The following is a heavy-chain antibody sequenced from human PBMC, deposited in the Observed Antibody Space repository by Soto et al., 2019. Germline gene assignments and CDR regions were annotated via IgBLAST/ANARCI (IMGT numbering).Heavy chain of an antibody. CDR2: IYWDDDK. CDR3: VHQESNNNNFYFDL. V-gene: IGHV2-5*02. J-gene: IGHJ2*01. D-gene: IGHD4-4*01. Sequence: QITLKESGRERVKPTQTLTLISTCSGFSLSTSGVAVGWIRQPPGKALEWLSLIYWDDDKRYSPSLKSRLTITTDTSKNHVVLTMTNMDPVDTAIYYCVHQESNNNNFYFDLWGRGTLVTVSS. CDR1: GFSLSTSGVA.